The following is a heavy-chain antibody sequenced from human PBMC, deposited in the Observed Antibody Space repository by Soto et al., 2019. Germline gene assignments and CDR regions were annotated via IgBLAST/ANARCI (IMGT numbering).Heavy chain of an antibody. Sequence: GASVKVSCKASGGTFSSYAISWVRQAPGQGLEWMGGIIPIFGTANYARKFQGRVTITADESTSTAYMELSSLRSEDTAVYYCARGWVTAMAPFDYWGQGTLVTVSS. CDR1: GGTFSSYA. D-gene: IGHD5-18*01. CDR2: IIPIFGTA. J-gene: IGHJ4*02. V-gene: IGHV1-69*13. CDR3: ARGWVTAMAPFDY.